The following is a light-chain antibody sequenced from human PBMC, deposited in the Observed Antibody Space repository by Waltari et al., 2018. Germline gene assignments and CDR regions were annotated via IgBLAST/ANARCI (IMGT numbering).Light chain of an antibody. V-gene: IGLV1-40*01. CDR3: QSYDRRLEVI. Sequence: QSVLTQPPSVSVAPGQSVTISCSGCPSHLGAPYYVHWYQQHPGTAPKILIVANVHRPSGVPDRFSGSKSGTSAYLAITGLQAEDEADYYCQSYDRRLEVIFGGGTKLAVL. CDR2: ANV. J-gene: IGLJ2*01. CDR1: PSHLGAPYY.